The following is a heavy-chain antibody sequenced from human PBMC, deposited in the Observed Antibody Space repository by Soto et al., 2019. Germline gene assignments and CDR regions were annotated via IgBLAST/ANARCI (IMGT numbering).Heavy chain of an antibody. D-gene: IGHD1-1*01. Sequence: SETLSLTCTVSGASISSINYYWGWIRQPPWRGLEWIGTMYYSGRTYYNPSLKSRVTTSVDTSKNQFSLKLSAVTATDTAVYYSARHWNPVASCFFYGIDVWGQGXPVTVCS. CDR2: MYYSGRT. J-gene: IGHJ6*02. V-gene: IGHV4-39*01. CDR3: ARHWNPVASCFFYGIDV. CDR1: GASISSINYY.